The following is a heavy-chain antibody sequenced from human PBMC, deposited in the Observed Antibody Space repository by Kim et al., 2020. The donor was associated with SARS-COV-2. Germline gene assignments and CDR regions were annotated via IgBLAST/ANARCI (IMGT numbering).Heavy chain of an antibody. V-gene: IGHV3-23*01. J-gene: IGHJ4*01. CDR1: GFTFGTYG. CDR2: MSGGGDST. D-gene: IGHD3-10*01. Sequence: LSLTCAASGFTFGTYGMSWVRQAPGKGLEWISAMSGGGDSTHYVDSVRVRFTISRANSKNTLHLQMNSLRAEDTAMYYCASDSSRWFGILLNYFDSW. CDR3: ASDSSRWFGILLNYFDS.